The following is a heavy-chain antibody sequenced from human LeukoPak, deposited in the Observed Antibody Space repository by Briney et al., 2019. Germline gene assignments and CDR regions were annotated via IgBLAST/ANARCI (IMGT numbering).Heavy chain of an antibody. Sequence: GGSLRLSCAASEFTFRNYAMSWVRQAPGKGLEWVSTISGRGESTFYADSVKGRFTISRDNSRSTGYLQMDSLRAEDTAAYYCARDLSDYYDSSGQDAFDIWGQGTMVTVSS. CDR3: ARDLSDYYDSSGQDAFDI. V-gene: IGHV3-23*01. CDR2: ISGRGEST. CDR1: EFTFRNYA. J-gene: IGHJ3*02. D-gene: IGHD3-22*01.